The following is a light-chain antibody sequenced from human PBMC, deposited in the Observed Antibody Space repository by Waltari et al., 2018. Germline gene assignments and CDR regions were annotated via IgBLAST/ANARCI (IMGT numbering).Light chain of an antibody. J-gene: IGKJ1*01. V-gene: IGKV4-1*01. CDR2: WAS. CDR1: QTVVYISNNKNN. Sequence: DIVMTQSPDSLAVSLGERATINCRSSQTVVYISNNKNNLAWYQQKPGQPPKLLIYWASTRESGVPDRFSGSGSGTDFTLTISSLQAEDVAVYYCQQYYSSPWTFGQGTKVEIK. CDR3: QQYYSSPWT.